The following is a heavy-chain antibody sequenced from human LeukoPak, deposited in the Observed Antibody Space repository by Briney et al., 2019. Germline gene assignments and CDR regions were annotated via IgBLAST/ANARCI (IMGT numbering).Heavy chain of an antibody. J-gene: IGHJ5*02. D-gene: IGHD4-17*01. CDR1: GXXXXYA. Sequence: GXXXXYAXXWVRQAPGQGLEWMGGIIPIFGTANYAQKFQGRVTITADESTSTAYMELSSLRSEDTAVYYCARSTVTFNWFDPWGRGTLVTVSS. CDR2: IIPIFGTA. V-gene: IGHV1-69*01. CDR3: ARSTVTFNWFDP.